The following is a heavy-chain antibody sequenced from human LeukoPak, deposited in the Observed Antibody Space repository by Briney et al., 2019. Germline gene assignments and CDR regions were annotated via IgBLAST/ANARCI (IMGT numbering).Heavy chain of an antibody. Sequence: GASVKVSCKASGYTFTSYGISWVRQAPGQGLEWMGWISAYNGNTNYAQKLQGRVTMTTDTSTSTAYMELRSLRSDDTAVYYCARVVGEIQLWPNWFDPWGQGTLVTVSS. V-gene: IGHV1-18*01. CDR2: ISAYNGNT. D-gene: IGHD5-18*01. J-gene: IGHJ5*02. CDR3: ARVVGEIQLWPNWFDP. CDR1: GYTFTSYG.